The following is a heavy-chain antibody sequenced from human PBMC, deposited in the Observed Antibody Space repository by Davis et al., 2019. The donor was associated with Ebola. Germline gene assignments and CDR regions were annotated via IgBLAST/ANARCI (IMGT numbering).Heavy chain of an antibody. CDR1: GFTFSSYA. CDR2: ISGSGGST. J-gene: IGHJ4*02. V-gene: IGHV3-23*01. CDR3: AKPPFGFQLLSFYFDY. D-gene: IGHD3-10*02. Sequence: GGSLRLSCAASGFTFSSYAMSWVRQAPGKGLEWVSVISGSGGSTYYADSVKGRFTISRDNSKNTLYLQMNSLRAEDTAVYYCAKPPFGFQLLSFYFDYWGQGTLVTVSS.